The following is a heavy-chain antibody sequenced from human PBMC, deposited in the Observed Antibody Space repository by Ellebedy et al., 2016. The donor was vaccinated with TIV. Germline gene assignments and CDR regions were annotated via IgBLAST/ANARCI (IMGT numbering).Heavy chain of an antibody. D-gene: IGHD3-22*01. V-gene: IGHV3-74*01. CDR1: GFTFSSYW. CDR2: IDIDGSTT. Sequence: GGSLRLXCAASGFTFSSYWMHWVRQAPGKGPVWVSRIDIDGSTTTYADSVKGRFTISRDNAKTTLYLQMNSLRAEDTAVYYCARDYFDSSGYYYSPSDAFDIWGQGTMVTVSS. CDR3: ARDYFDSSGYYYSPSDAFDI. J-gene: IGHJ3*02.